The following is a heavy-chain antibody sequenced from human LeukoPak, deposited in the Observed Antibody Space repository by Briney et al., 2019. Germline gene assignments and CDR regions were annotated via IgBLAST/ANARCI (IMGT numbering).Heavy chain of an antibody. J-gene: IGHJ4*02. CDR3: SSYGSGSYYLADY. V-gene: IGHV3-30*02. Sequence: PGGSLRLSCAASGFTFSSYGMHWVRQAPGKGLEWVAFIRYDGSNKYYADSVKGRFTISRDNSKSTLYLQMNSLRAEDTAVYYCSSYGSGSYYLADYWGQGTLVTVSS. D-gene: IGHD3-10*01. CDR2: IRYDGSNK. CDR1: GFTFSSYG.